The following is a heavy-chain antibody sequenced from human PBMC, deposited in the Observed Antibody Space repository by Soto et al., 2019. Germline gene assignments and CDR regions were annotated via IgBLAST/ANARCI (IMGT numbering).Heavy chain of an antibody. Sequence: SETLSLTCTVSGGSISNYWSWIRQPPGKGLEWIGYIYYSGSTNYNPSLKSRVTISVDTSKNQFSLKLSSVTAADTAVYYCARGGWRQIDYWGQGTLVTVSS. CDR1: GGSISNY. V-gene: IGHV4-59*08. CDR2: IYYSGST. J-gene: IGHJ4*02. CDR3: ARGGWRQIDY. D-gene: IGHD3-3*01.